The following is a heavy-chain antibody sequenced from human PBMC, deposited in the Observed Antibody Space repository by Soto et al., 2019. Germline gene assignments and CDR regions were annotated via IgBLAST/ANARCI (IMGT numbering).Heavy chain of an antibody. CDR1: GYPFSNYG. Sequence: XSVKVSYKTSGYPFSNYGITWVRQAPGQPLEWLGWISLYSDGTNYAQKFQGRVSMTTDTSTTTAYMELRSLRSDDTAVYYCARVVPGAEAWFGPWGQGTLVIVSS. CDR2: ISLYSDGT. V-gene: IGHV1-18*01. CDR3: ARVVPGAEAWFGP. J-gene: IGHJ5*02. D-gene: IGHD2-2*01.